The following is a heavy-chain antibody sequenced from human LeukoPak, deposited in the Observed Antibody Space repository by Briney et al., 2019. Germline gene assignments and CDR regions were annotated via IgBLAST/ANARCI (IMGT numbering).Heavy chain of an antibody. D-gene: IGHD7-27*01. J-gene: IGHJ4*02. Sequence: SETLSLTCAVSGGSISTYYWSWIRQPPGKGLEWIGYIYYFGNTDYNPSLKSRVTISVDTSKNQFSLNLRSATAADTAVYYCAKLGSPRAYWGQGMLVSVSS. V-gene: IGHV4-59*01. CDR3: AKLGSPRAY. CDR1: GGSISTYY. CDR2: IYYFGNT.